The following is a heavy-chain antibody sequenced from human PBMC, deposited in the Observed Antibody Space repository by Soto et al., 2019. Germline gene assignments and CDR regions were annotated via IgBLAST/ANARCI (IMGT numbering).Heavy chain of an antibody. V-gene: IGHV4-30-4*01. CDR2: IDYSGNT. CDR3: ARDGPYYYGFYV. Sequence: QVQLQESGPGLVKPSQTLSLTCTVSGDSITNSDYYWNWIRQSPGKGLEWIASIDYSGNTYYNPSLKSRFVISADTSKNLFSLKLRSVTAADTALYFCARDGPYYYGFYVWGQGTTVTVSS. J-gene: IGHJ6*02. CDR1: GDSITNSDYY.